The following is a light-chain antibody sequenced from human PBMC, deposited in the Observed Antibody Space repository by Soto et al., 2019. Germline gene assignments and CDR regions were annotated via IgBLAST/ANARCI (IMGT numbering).Light chain of an antibody. J-gene: IGKJ5*01. CDR3: QQYNSLGT. CDR1: ESISSW. CDR2: DAS. V-gene: IGKV1-5*01. Sequence: DIQITQSPSTLSASVGDRVTISCWASESISSWLAWYQQKPGKAPKLLIYDASSLESGVPSRFSGSGSGTEFTLTISSLQPDDFATYYCQQYNSLGTFGQGTRLELK.